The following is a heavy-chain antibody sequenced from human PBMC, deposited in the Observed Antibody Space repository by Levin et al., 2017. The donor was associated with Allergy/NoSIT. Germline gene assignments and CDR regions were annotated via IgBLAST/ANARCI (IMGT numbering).Heavy chain of an antibody. CDR1: GGSISSGGYY. CDR2: IYYSGST. CDR3: ARDLENYDAFDI. Sequence: SQTLSLTCTVSGGSISSGGYYWSWIRQHPGKGLEWIGYIYYSGSTYYNPSLKSRVTISVDTSKNQFSLKLSSVTAADTAVYYCARDLENYDAFDIWGQGTMVTDSS. J-gene: IGHJ3*02. V-gene: IGHV4-31*03. D-gene: IGHD1-7*01.